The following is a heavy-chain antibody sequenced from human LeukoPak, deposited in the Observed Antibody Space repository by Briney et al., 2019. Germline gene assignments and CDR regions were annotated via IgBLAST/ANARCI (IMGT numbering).Heavy chain of an antibody. J-gene: IGHJ4*02. V-gene: IGHV1-18*01. D-gene: IGHD6-6*01. CDR1: GYTFTSYG. CDR2: ISAYNGNT. CDR3: ARTPRTSMTYLGVY. Sequence: ASVKVSCKASGYTFTSYGISWVRQAPGQGLEWMGWISAYNGNTNYAQKLQGRVTMTTDTSTSTAYMELRSLRSDDTAVYYCARTPRTSMTYLGVYWGAGTLVTVSS.